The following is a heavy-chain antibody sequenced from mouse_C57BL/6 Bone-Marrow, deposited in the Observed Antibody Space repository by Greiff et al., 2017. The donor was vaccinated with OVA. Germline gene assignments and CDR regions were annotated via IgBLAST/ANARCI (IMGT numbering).Heavy chain of an antibody. CDR3: ARSDMDY. CDR2: ITPSSGYT. V-gene: IGHV1-7*01. Sequence: QVQLQQSGAELAKPGASVKLSCKASGYTFTSYWMHWVKQRPGQGLAWIGYITPSSGYTKYNQKFKDKATMTADKSSSTAYMQLSRLTYEDSAVYYCARSDMDYWGQGTSVTVSS. J-gene: IGHJ4*01. CDR1: GYTFTSYW.